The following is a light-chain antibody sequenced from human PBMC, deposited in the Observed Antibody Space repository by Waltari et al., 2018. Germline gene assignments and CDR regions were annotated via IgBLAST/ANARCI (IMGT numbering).Light chain of an antibody. CDR3: AAWDDSLTVSYV. CDR2: RDD. J-gene: IGLJ1*01. Sequence: QSVLTQPPSVSGTPGQTVTISCFGTNSNIGRNSVFWYQQLSGTAPKLLIYRDDQRPSGVPDRFSGSKSGTSASLAIRGLRSEDEADYYCAAWDDSLTVSYVFEVGPRSPS. V-gene: IGLV1-47*01. CDR1: NSNIGRNS.